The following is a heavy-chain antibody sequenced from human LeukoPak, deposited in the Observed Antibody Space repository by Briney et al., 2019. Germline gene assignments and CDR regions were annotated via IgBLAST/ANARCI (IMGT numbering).Heavy chain of an antibody. CDR2: IYHTGLS. V-gene: IGHV4-38-2*01. J-gene: IGHJ2*01. CDR3: ARVPLRSSWYFDV. Sequence: SETLSLTCAVSGNSIDIGYYWGWIRQPPGKGLEWIGNIYHTGLSYYNPSLKSRLTMSVDKSENQFSLQLFSVTAADTAVYYCARVPLRSSWYFDVWGRGTLVTVSS. CDR1: GNSIDIGYY.